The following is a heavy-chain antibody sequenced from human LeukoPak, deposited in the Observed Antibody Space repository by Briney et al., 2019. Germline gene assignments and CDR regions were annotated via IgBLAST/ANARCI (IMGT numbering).Heavy chain of an antibody. CDR2: IHYSGST. J-gene: IGHJ5*02. V-gene: IGHV4-39*01. CDR3: ARNTRYSSGLNWFDP. D-gene: IGHD6-19*01. CDR1: GGSISGSSDY. Sequence: SETLSLTCTVSGGSISGSSDYWGWIRQPPGKGLEWIGSIHYSGSTYYNPSLKSRVTMSVDTSKKQCSLRMSSVTAADTAVYYCARNTRYSSGLNWFDPWGQGTLVTVSS.